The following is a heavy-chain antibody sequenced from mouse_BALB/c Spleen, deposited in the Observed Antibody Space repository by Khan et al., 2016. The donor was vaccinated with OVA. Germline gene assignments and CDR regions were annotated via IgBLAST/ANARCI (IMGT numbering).Heavy chain of an antibody. Sequence: QVQLQQSGAELARPGASVKLSCKASGYTFTDYYINWVKQRTGQGLEWIGEISPGSGDTYYNEKFKGKATLTADNSSSPAYMQLSSLTTEASAVYFSARRNYFGYTFAYWGQGTMVTVSA. D-gene: IGHD1-2*01. CDR3: ARRNYFGYTFAY. J-gene: IGHJ3*01. CDR2: ISPGSGDT. V-gene: IGHV1-77*01. CDR1: GYTFTDYY.